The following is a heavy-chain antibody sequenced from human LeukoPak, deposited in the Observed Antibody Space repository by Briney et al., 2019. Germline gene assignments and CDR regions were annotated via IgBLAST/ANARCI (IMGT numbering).Heavy chain of an antibody. D-gene: IGHD5-24*01. CDR3: ARDEMATIGRALDY. CDR2: INHSGST. V-gene: IGHV4-34*01. CDR1: GGSFSGYY. Sequence: KPSETLSLTCAVYGGSFSGYYWSWLRQPPGKGLEGIGEINHSGSTNYNPSLKSRVTISVDTSKNQFSLKLSSVTAADTAVYYCARDEMATIGRALDYWGQGTLVTVSS. J-gene: IGHJ4*02.